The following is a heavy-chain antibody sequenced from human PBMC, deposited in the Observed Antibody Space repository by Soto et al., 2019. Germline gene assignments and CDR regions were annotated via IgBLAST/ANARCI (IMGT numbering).Heavy chain of an antibody. Sequence: QVQLVQSGAEVKKPGASVKVSCKASGYTFTSYGISWVRQAPGQGLEWMGWISAYNGNTNFAQKLQGSVTLTTETSTSTAYMELRSLRSDDTAVYYCARDREYHWNYNWFDPWGQGTLVTVSS. CDR2: ISAYNGNT. CDR1: GYTFTSYG. D-gene: IGHD1-7*01. J-gene: IGHJ5*02. CDR3: ARDREYHWNYNWFDP. V-gene: IGHV1-18*01.